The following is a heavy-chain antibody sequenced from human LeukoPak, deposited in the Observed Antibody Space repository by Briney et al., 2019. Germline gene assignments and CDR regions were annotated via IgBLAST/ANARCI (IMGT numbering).Heavy chain of an antibody. V-gene: IGHV4-59*01. J-gene: IGHJ6*03. Sequence: SETLSLTCSVSGGSISSYYWSWIRQPPGRGLEWIGYIHYSGSTNYNLSLESRVTISVDTSKNQFSLNLSSVTAADTAVYYCARAVGYQLLYGYYYYMDVWGKGTTVTVSS. D-gene: IGHD2-2*02. CDR2: IHYSGST. CDR3: ARAVGYQLLYGYYYYMDV. CDR1: GGSISSYY.